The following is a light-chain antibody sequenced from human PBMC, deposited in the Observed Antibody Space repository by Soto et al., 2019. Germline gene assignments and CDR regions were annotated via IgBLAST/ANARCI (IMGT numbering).Light chain of an antibody. CDR2: DVS. Sequence: QSALTQPPSASGSLGQSVTISCTGTSSDVGGYNYVSWYQQHPGKAPKLLIYDVSHRPSGVPDRFSGSKSGNTASLTVSGLQAEDETDYYCISYAGSNSLVFGTGTKVTVL. CDR3: ISYAGSNSLV. J-gene: IGLJ1*01. CDR1: SSDVGGYNY. V-gene: IGLV2-8*01.